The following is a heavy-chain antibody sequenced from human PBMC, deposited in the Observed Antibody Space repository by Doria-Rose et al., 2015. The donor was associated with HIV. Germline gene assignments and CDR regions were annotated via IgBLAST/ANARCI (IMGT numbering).Heavy chain of an antibody. V-gene: IGHV4-59*01. CDR1: GGSISHYY. Sequence: QVQLQESGPGLVKPSETLSLTCSVSGGSISHYYWSWIRQPPGKGLEYIGDIFSTGSTNYSSSLKSQVSISIDTSKNKFSLRLSSVTAADTAVYYCARVLSGTYDYWGQGTLVTVSS. J-gene: IGHJ4*02. CDR3: ARVLSGTYDY. CDR2: IFSTGST. D-gene: IGHD1-26*01.